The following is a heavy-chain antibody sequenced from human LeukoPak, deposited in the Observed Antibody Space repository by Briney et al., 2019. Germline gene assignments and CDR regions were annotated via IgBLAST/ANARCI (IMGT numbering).Heavy chain of an antibody. D-gene: IGHD5-18*01. CDR2: INPNSGGT. CDR1: GYTSTGYY. V-gene: IGHV1-2*02. Sequence: ASVKVSCKASGYTSTGYYMHWVRQAPGQGLEWMGWINPNSGGTNYAQKFQGRVTMTRDTSTSTVYMELSSLRSEDTAVYYCARDPYSYGAPFLLYFDYWGQGTLVTVSS. CDR3: ARDPYSYGAPFLLYFDY. J-gene: IGHJ4*02.